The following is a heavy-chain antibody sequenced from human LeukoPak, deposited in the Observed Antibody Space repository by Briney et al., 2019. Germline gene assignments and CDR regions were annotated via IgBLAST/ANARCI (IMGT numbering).Heavy chain of an antibody. V-gene: IGHV4-59*01. CDR1: GGSISSYY. D-gene: IGHD4-17*01. J-gene: IGHJ3*02. CDR3: AREGYGDSTYAFDI. CDR2: IYYSGST. Sequence: SETLSLTCTVSGGSISSYYWSWIRQPPGKGLEWIGYIYYSGSTNYNPSLKSRVTISVDTSKNQFSLKLSSVTAADTAVYYCAREGYGDSTYAFDIWGQGTMVTVSS.